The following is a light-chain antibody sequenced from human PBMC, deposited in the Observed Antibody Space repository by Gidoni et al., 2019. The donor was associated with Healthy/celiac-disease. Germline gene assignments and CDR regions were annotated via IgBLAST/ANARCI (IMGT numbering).Light chain of an antibody. Sequence: DIQMTQSPSSLSASVGDRVTITCRASQSITNYLNWYQQKPGKAPNLLLYAASSLQSGVPSRFSGSGSGTDFTPTISSLQPEDFATYSCQQSYSTSWTFGQGTKVEIK. CDR3: QQSYSTSWT. V-gene: IGKV1-39*01. CDR1: QSITNY. CDR2: AAS. J-gene: IGKJ1*01.